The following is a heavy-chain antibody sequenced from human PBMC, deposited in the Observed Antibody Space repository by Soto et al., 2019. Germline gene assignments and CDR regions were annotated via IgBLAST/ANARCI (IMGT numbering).Heavy chain of an antibody. CDR3: ARDAPYSGRYYGADC. J-gene: IGHJ4*02. CDR1: GYTFTSYG. D-gene: IGHD1-26*01. V-gene: IGHV1-18*01. Sequence: QVQLVQSGAEVKKAGASVKVSCKASGYTFTSYGISWVRQAPGQGLEWMGWISVYNGDTNYAQKLQGRVTMTTDTSTSTAYTELRSLRSDDTAVYYCARDAPYSGRYYGADCWGQGTLVTVS. CDR2: ISVYNGDT.